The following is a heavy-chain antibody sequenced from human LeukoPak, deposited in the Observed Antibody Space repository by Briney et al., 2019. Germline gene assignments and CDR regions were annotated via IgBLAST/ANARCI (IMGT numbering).Heavy chain of an antibody. CDR1: GYTFTSYD. D-gene: IGHD1-14*01. Sequence: VASVKVSCKAPGYTFTSYDINWVRQATGQGLEWMGWMNPNSGNTGYAQKFQGRVTMTRNTSISTAYMELSSLRSEDTAVYYCARFLSHEPYYYYYYGMDVWGQGTTVTVSS. V-gene: IGHV1-8*01. CDR2: MNPNSGNT. CDR3: ARFLSHEPYYYYYYGMDV. J-gene: IGHJ6*02.